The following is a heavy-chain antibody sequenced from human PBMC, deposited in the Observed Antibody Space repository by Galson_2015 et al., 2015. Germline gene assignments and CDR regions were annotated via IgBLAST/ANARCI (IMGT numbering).Heavy chain of an antibody. D-gene: IGHD4-17*01. CDR2: MNHNSGTK. Sequence: SVKVCCKASGYTFTSYDINWVRQAAGQGLEWMGRMNHNSGTKGYAQKLQGRVTMTRNTFISTAYMYLSSLSSEDTDVYYCARWDDYGDIKHNWFDPWGQGTLVTVSS. J-gene: IGHJ5*02. V-gene: IGHV1-8*01. CDR3: ARWDDYGDIKHNWFDP. CDR1: GYTFTSYD.